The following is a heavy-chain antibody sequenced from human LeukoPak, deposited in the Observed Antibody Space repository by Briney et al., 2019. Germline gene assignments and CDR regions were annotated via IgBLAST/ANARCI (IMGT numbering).Heavy chain of an antibody. J-gene: IGHJ4*02. CDR1: RYTLNSKG. CDR2: INTDNSNT. Sequence: AAPVKVSCTASRYTLNSKGIHWGRQAPGQRLEWMAWINTDNSNTKRSQTLLGRVTITRDTSATTAYMELSSLRFEDTAVYYCARSTGPGGYFDFWGQGTLVTVSS. CDR3: ARSTGPGGYFDF. D-gene: IGHD3-16*01. V-gene: IGHV1-3*04.